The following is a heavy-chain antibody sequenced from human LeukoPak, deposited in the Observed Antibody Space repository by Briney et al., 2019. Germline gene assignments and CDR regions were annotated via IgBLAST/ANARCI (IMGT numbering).Heavy chain of an antibody. J-gene: IGHJ4*02. CDR2: INSDGSWT. CDR1: GNYW. CDR3: VSFYETY. Sequence: PGGSLTLSCAASGNYWMHWVRQVPGKGLVWVSHINSDGSWTSYADSVKGRFTISKDNAKNTVYLQMNSLRAEDTAVYYWVSFYETYWGRGTLVTVSS. V-gene: IGHV3-74*01. D-gene: IGHD2/OR15-2a*01.